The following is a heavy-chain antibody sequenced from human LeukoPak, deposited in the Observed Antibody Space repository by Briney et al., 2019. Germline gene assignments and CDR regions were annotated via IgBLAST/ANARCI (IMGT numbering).Heavy chain of an antibody. J-gene: IGHJ5*02. CDR1: GFTFSSYE. CDR3: VREARLST. CDR2: ISSSGSTI. V-gene: IGHV3-48*03. Sequence: PGGSLRLSCAASGFTFSSYEMNWVRQAPGKGLEWVSYISSSGSTIYYVDSVKGRFTISRDNAKNSLYLQVNSLRAEDTAVYFCVREARLSTWGQGALVSVSS. D-gene: IGHD3-16*02.